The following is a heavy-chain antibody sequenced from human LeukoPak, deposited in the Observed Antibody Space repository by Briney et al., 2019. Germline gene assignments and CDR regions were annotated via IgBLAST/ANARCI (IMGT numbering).Heavy chain of an antibody. D-gene: IGHD1-20*01. CDR3: AKDVRYNWELSDAFDI. V-gene: IGHV3-21*04. CDR2: ISSSSSYI. J-gene: IGHJ3*02. CDR1: GFTFSSYS. Sequence: GGSLRLSCAASGFTFSSYSMNWVRQATGKGLEWVSSISSSSSYIYYADSVKGRFTISRDNSKNTLYLQMNSLRAEDTAVYYCAKDVRYNWELSDAFDIWGQGTMVTVSS.